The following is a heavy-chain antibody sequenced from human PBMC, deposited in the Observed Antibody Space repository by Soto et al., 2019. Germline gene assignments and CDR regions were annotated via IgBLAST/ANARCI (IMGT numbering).Heavy chain of an antibody. D-gene: IGHD1-26*01. CDR2: IYYSGST. V-gene: IGHV4-39*01. CDR1: GGSISSSSYY. CDR3: ARRKWELRGNFDY. Sequence: QLQLQESGPGLVKPSETLSLTCTVSGGSISSSSYYWGWIRQPPGKGLEWIGSIYYSGSTYYNPSLKSRVTISVDTATNQFSLKLSSVTAADTAVYYCARRKWELRGNFDYWGQGTLVTVSS. J-gene: IGHJ4*02.